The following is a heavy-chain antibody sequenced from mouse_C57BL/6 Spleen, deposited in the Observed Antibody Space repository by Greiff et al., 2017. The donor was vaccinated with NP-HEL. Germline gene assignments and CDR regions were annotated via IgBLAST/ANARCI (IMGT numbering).Heavy chain of an antibody. CDR3: ARRDAMDY. CDR2: INPSTGGT. V-gene: IGHV1-42*01. Sequence: VQLKESGPELVKPGASVKISCKASGYSFTGYYMNWVKQSPEKSLEWIGEINPSTGGTTYNQKFKAKATLTVDKSSSTAYMQLKSLTSEDSAVYYCARRDAMDYWGQGTSGTVSS. J-gene: IGHJ4*01. CDR1: GYSFTGYY.